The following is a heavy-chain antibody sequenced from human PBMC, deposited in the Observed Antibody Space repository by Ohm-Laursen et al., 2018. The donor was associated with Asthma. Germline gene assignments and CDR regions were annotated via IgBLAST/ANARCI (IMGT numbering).Heavy chain of an antibody. CDR3: ARDNFAFWIGSPPDY. J-gene: IGHJ4*02. CDR1: GFTFSSYA. D-gene: IGHD3-3*01. Sequence: SLRLSCTASGFTFSSYAMHWVRQAPGKGLEWVAVISYDGSNKYYADSVKGRFTISRDNSKNTLYLQMNSLRAEDTAVYYCARDNFAFWIGSPPDYWGQGTLVTVSS. CDR2: ISYDGSNK. V-gene: IGHV3-30-3*01.